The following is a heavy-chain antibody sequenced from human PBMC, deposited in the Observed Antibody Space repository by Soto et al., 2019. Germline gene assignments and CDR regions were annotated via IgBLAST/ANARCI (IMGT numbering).Heavy chain of an antibody. Sequence: TSETLSLTCTVSGGSISSSSYYWGWIRQPPGKGLEWIGSIYYSGSTYYNPSLKSRVTISVDTSKNQFSLKLSSVTAADTAVYYCARLLDYYGSRHDLSGMDYYGMDVWGQGTTVTVSS. CDR3: ARLLDYYGSRHDLSGMDYYGMDV. CDR1: GGSISSSSYY. D-gene: IGHD3-10*01. V-gene: IGHV4-39*01. CDR2: IYYSGST. J-gene: IGHJ6*02.